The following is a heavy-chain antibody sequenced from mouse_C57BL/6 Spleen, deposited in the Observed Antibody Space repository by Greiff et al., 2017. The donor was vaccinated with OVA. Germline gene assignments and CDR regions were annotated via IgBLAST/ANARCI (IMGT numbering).Heavy chain of an antibody. CDR3: ARVYSYAMDY. CDR2: IDPSDSET. J-gene: IGHJ4*01. CDR1: GYTFTSYW. V-gene: IGHV1-52*01. Sequence: QVQLQQPGAELVRPGSSVKLSCKASGYTFTSYWMHWVKQRPIQGLEWIGNIDPSDSETHYNQKFKDKATLTVDKSSSTAYMQLSSLTSEDSAVYYCARVYSYAMDYWGQGTSVTVSS.